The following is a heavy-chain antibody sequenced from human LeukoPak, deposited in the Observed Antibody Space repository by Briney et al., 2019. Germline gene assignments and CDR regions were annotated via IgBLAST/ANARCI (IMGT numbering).Heavy chain of an antibody. Sequence: GGSLRLSCAASGXTFSDYYMGWIRQAPGKGLEWVSYISSSSCYTNYADSVKGRFTISRDNAKNSLYLQMNSLRAEDTAVYYCARDLYYWGQGTLVTVSS. CDR2: ISSSSCYT. CDR1: GXTFSDYY. J-gene: IGHJ4*02. CDR3: ARDLYY. V-gene: IGHV3-11*05.